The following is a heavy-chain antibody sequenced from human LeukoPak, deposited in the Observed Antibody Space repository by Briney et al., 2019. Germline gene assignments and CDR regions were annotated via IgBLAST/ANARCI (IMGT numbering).Heavy chain of an antibody. Sequence: ASVKVSCKASGYTFTNYGISWVRQAPGQGLEWMGWINAYHGNTNYAQKLQGRVTLTTDTSTSTAYMELKSLRSDDTAVYCCARDGGDLDYWGQGTLVTVSS. CDR3: ARDGGDLDY. V-gene: IGHV1-18*01. D-gene: IGHD2-21*02. J-gene: IGHJ4*02. CDR2: INAYHGNT. CDR1: GYTFTNYG.